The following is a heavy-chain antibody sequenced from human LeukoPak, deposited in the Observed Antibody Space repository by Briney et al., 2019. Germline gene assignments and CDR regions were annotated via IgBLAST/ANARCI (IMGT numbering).Heavy chain of an antibody. J-gene: IGHJ4*02. Sequence: RSSETLSLTCSVSGYSIRSGYQWGWIRQAPGEGLEWIGSINYSGRTYDNPSLKSRVTISIDTSKNQIFLKLRSTTAADTAHYYCARAEINDYNRYWGQGILVIVSS. CDR3: ARAEINDYNRY. CDR2: INYSGRT. V-gene: IGHV4-38-2*01. D-gene: IGHD4-11*01. CDR1: GYSIRSGYQ.